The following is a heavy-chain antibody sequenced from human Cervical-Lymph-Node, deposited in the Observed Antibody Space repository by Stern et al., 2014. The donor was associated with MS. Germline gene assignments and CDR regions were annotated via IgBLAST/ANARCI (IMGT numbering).Heavy chain of an antibody. J-gene: IGHJ6*02. D-gene: IGHD6-13*01. CDR2: IYYSGST. V-gene: IGHV4-59*01. CDR1: GGSISSYY. CDR3: ARDAAAAGTNYYYYYGMDV. Sequence: QVQLQESGPGLVKPSETLSLTCTVSGGSISSYYWSWIRQPPGKGLEWIGYIYYSGSTNYNPSLKSRVTISVDTSKNQFSLKLSSVTAADTAVYYCARDAAAAGTNYYYYYGMDVWGQGTTVTVSS.